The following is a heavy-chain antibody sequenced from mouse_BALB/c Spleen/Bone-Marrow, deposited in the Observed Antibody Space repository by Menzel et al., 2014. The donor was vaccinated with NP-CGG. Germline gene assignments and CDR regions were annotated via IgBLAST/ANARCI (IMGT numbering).Heavy chain of an antibody. CDR1: ELTYSSYG. CDR2: ISGGDAYT. J-gene: IGHJ4*01. Sequence: EVMLVESGGNLVKPGGSLKLSCAASELTYSSYGMSWVRQTPDKRLEWVATISGGDAYTYYPDSVKGRFTISRDSAKNILYLQMSSLESEDTAMYYCGRGDGSMDYWGQGTSVTVSS. CDR3: GRGDGSMDY. V-gene: IGHV5-6*01. D-gene: IGHD3-3*01.